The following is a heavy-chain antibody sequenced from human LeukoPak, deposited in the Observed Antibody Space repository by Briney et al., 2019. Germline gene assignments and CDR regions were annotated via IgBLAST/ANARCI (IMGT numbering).Heavy chain of an antibody. CDR1: GYTFTAYY. D-gene: IGHD3-22*01. J-gene: IGHJ3*02. CDR2: INPNSGGT. CDR3: ARDYYDSSGFGAFDI. V-gene: IGHV1-2*02. Sequence: ASVKVSCKASGYTFTAYYMHWVRQAPGHGLEWMGWINPNSGGTNYAQKCQGRVNMTKDTAIITAYMELSRLRSDDTAVYYCARDYYDSSGFGAFDIWGQGTMVTVSS.